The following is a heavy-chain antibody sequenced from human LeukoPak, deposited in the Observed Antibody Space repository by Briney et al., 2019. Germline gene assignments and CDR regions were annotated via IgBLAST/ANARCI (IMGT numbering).Heavy chain of an antibody. J-gene: IGHJ5*02. CDR2: INPNSGGT. CDR3: ARDDDILTGYASGTWFDP. D-gene: IGHD3-9*01. CDR1: GYTFTGYY. Sequence: ASVKVSCKASGYTFTGYYMHWVRRAPGQGLEWMGWINPNSGGTNYAQKFQGRVTMTRDTSISTAYMELSRLRSDDTAVYYCARDDDILTGYASGTWFDPWGQGTLVTVSS. V-gene: IGHV1-2*02.